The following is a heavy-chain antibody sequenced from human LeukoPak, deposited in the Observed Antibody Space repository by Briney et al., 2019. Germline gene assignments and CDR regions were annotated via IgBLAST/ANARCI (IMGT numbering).Heavy chain of an antibody. J-gene: IGHJ5*02. CDR1: GFTFSSFS. CDR2: ISSSSGYK. V-gene: IGHV3-21*01. Sequence: PGGCLRLSCAASGFTFSSFSMNWVRQAPGKGLEWVSSISSSSGYKYYVDSVKGRFTISRDNAKNSLYLQMNSLRAEDTAVYYCARDTPDSSGDSWGQGTLVTVSS. D-gene: IGHD3-22*01. CDR3: ARDTPDSSGDS.